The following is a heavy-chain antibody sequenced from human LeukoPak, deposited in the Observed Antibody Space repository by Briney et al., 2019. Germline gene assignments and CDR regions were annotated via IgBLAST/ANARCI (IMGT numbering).Heavy chain of an antibody. CDR3: ARVSTGYSSSWYIDY. Sequence: GGSLRLSCAASGFTFSSYAMHWVRQAPGKGLEWVAVISYDGSNKYYADSVKGRFTISRDNSKNTLYLQMNSLRAEDTAVYYCARVSTGYSSSWYIDYWGQGTLVTVSS. CDR2: ISYDGSNK. V-gene: IGHV3-30-3*01. J-gene: IGHJ4*02. D-gene: IGHD6-13*01. CDR1: GFTFSSYA.